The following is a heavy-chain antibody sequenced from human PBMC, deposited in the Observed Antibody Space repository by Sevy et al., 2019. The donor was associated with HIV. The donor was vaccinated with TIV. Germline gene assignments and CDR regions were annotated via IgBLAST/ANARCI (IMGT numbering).Heavy chain of an antibody. J-gene: IGHJ4*02. V-gene: IGHV4-34*01. CDR2: INHSGST. CDR3: ARGVSIAAAALDY. D-gene: IGHD6-13*01. Sequence: SETLSLTCAVSGGSFSGYYWSWIRQPPGKGLEWIGEINHSGSTNYNPSLKIRVTISVDTSKNQFSLKLSSVTAADTAVYYCARGVSIAAAALDYWGQGTLVTVSS. CDR1: GGSFSGYY.